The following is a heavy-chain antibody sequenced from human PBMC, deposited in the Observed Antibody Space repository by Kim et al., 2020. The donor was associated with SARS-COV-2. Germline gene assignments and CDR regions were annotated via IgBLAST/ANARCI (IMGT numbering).Heavy chain of an antibody. D-gene: IGHD1-26*01. CDR1: GGTFSSYA. V-gene: IGHV1-69*04. CDR3: AREPAQWELLRRDAFDI. CDR2: IIPILGIA. Sequence: SVKVSCKASGGTFSSYAISWVRQAPGQGLEWMGRIIPILGIANYAQKFQGRVTITADKSTSTAYMELSSLRSEDTAVYYCAREPAQWELLRRDAFDIWGQGTMVTVSS. J-gene: IGHJ3*02.